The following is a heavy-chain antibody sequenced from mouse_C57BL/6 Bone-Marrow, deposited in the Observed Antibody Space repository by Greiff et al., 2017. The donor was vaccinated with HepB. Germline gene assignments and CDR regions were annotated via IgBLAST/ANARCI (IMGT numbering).Heavy chain of an antibody. Sequence: VKLVESGAELVKPGASVKISCKASGYAFSSYWMNWVKQRPGKGLEWIGQIYPGDGDTNYNGKFKGKATLTADKSSSTAYMQLSSLTSEDSAVYFCARSDTTSYYFDYWGQGTTLTVSS. D-gene: IGHD1-1*01. J-gene: IGHJ2*01. CDR3: ARSDTTSYYFDY. CDR2: IYPGDGDT. CDR1: GYAFSSYW. V-gene: IGHV1-80*01.